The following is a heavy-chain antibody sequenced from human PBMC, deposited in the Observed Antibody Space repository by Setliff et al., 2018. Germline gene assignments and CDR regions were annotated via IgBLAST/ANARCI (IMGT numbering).Heavy chain of an antibody. Sequence: GGSLRLSCAASGFTFSTYAMSWVRQAPGKGLEWVSTIYSGDRNTFYTDSVKGRFTISRDDSKNSVFLQMNSLKTEDTAVYYCARDVGYTYGLDFGGQGTLVTVSS. V-gene: IGHV3-23*03. J-gene: IGHJ4*02. CDR1: GFTFSTYA. D-gene: IGHD5-18*01. CDR3: ARDVGYTYGLDF. CDR2: IYSGDRNT.